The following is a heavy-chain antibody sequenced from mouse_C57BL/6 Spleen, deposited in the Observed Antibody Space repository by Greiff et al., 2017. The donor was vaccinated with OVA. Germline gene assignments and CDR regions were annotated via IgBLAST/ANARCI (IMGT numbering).Heavy chain of an antibody. CDR2: NHPNSGSP. D-gene: IGHD4-1*01. J-gene: IGHJ2*01. CDR1: GYTFTSYR. V-gene: IGHV1-64*01. Sequence: KQPGAELVKPGAPVQLSCKASGYTFTSYRMHRVKPRPGPGLEWIGLNHPNSGSPKYNEKFKGKATLTVDKSSSTAYRQLSSLTSEDSAVYYWARGTGTGYWGQGTTLTVSS. CDR3: ARGTGTGY.